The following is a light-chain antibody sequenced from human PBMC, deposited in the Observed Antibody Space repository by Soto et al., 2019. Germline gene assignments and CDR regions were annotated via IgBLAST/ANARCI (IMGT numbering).Light chain of an antibody. CDR3: LLYDGGAVV. CDR1: TGTVTSGHY. J-gene: IGLJ2*01. CDR2: STD. V-gene: IGLV7-43*01. Sequence: QTVVTQEPSLTVSPGGTVTLTCASSTGTVTSGHYPNWLQQKPGQAPRALIYSTDTSHSWTPARFSGSLLGGKAALTLSGVQPEDEADYSCLLYDGGAVVFGGGTKLTVL.